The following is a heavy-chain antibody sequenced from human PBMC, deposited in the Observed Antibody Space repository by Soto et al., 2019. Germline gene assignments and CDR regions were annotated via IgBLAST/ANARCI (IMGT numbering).Heavy chain of an antibody. V-gene: IGHV3-21*06. J-gene: IGHJ5*01. D-gene: IGHD2-2*01. CDR3: ARDPSEGRVGNWFES. CDR2: ISSSTSYV. Sequence: GGSLRLSCTASGFTFSRYGMNWLRQAPGKGLEWVASISSSTSYVYYADSVKGRFSTSRDNAKNILYLEMYALRTEDTAVYYCARDPSEGRVGNWFESWGQGTLVTVSS. CDR1: GFTFSRYG.